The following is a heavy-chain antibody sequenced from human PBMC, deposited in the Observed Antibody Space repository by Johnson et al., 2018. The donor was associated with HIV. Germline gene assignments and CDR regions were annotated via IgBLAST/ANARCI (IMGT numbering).Heavy chain of an antibody. J-gene: IGHJ3*02. D-gene: IGHD1-26*01. CDR3: ARDHWDWVGATDAFDI. Sequence: RLSCAASGFTVSSNYMSWVRQAPGKGLEWVSVIYSGGSTYYADSVKGRFTISRDNSKNTLYLQMNSLRAEDTAVYYCARDHWDWVGATDAFDIWGQGTMVTVSS. CDR2: IYSGGST. V-gene: IGHV3-53*01. CDR1: GFTVSSNY.